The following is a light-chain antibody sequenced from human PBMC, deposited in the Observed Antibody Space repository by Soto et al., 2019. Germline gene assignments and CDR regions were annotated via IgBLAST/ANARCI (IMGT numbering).Light chain of an antibody. CDR3: TSYTSSSARV. J-gene: IGLJ1*01. Sequence: QSVLTQPASVSRSPGQSITISCTGTSSDVGGYDYVSWYQQHPGKAPKLIIYEVSNRPSGISNRFSGSKSGNTASLTISGLQAEDEADYYCTSYTSSSARVFGTGTKVTVL. CDR2: EVS. CDR1: SSDVGGYDY. V-gene: IGLV2-14*01.